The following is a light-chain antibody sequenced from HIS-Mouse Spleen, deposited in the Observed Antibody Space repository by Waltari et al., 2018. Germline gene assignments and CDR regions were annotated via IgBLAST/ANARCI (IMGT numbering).Light chain of an antibody. J-gene: IGLJ3*02. CDR3: SSYTSSSTPGWV. CDR2: DVS. V-gene: IGLV2-14*03. Sequence: QSALTQPASVSGSPGQSITISCPGTSSDVGGYNYVSWYQQHPGKAPKLMIYDVSNRPSGVSNRCSGSKSGNTASLTISGLQAEDEADYYCSSYTSSSTPGWVFGGGTKLTVL. CDR1: SSDVGGYNY.